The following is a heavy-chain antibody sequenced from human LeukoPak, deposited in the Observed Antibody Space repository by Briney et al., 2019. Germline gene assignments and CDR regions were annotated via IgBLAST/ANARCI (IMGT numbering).Heavy chain of an antibody. V-gene: IGHV4-59*01. CDR1: GGSLSSYY. J-gene: IGHJ4*02. CDR3: ARQYCGSTGCYPYFDY. Sequence: PSETLSLTCAVSGGSLSSYYWSWIRQPPGKGLEWIGYIYYSGSTNYNPSLKSRVTISVDTSKNQFSLKLSSVTAADTAVYYCARQYCGSTGCYPYFDYWGQGTLVTVSS. D-gene: IGHD2-2*01. CDR2: IYYSGST.